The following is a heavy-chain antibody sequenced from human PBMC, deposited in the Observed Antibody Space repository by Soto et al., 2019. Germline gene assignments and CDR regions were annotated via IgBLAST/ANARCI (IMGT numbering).Heavy chain of an antibody. CDR3: ARGDATKIIVTTYYGLDV. J-gene: IGHJ6*02. CDR2: IIPVFGTP. D-gene: IGHD3-22*01. V-gene: IGHV1-69*12. Sequence: QVQVVQSGAEVKKPGSSVKVSCKASGGSFSNYGISWVRQAPGQGLEWMGGIIPVFGTPHYAQKFQDRVTITADESTSTVYMEGSSLKSEDTAVYYCARGDATKIIVTTYYGLDVWGQGTTVTVSS. CDR1: GGSFSNYG.